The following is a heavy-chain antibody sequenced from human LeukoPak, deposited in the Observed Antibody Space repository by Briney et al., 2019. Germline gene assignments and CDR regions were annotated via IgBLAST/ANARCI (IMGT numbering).Heavy chain of an antibody. CDR3: AREAEEAFDY. V-gene: IGHV3-21*01. CDR1: GLTFSSYS. Sequence: PGGSLRLSCAASGLTFSSYSMNWVRQAPGKGLEWVSSIGGSSTSIYYADSVKGRFTISRDNAKNSLYLQMNRLRAEDTAVYFCAREAEEAFDYWGQRTLVTVSS. CDR2: IGGSSTSI. J-gene: IGHJ4*02.